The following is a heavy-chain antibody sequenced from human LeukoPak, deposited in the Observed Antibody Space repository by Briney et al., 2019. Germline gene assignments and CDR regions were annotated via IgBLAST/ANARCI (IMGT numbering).Heavy chain of an antibody. V-gene: IGHV3-23*01. CDR2: ISGSGGST. Sequence: PGGSLRLSCAASGFTFSSYAMSWVRQAPGKGLEWVSAISGSGGSTYYADSVKGRFTISRDNSKNTLYLQMNSLRAEDTAVYYCAKDGTYYDILTGYYLFFDYWGQGTLVTVSS. J-gene: IGHJ4*02. CDR1: GFTFSSYA. D-gene: IGHD3-9*01. CDR3: AKDGTYYDILTGYYLFFDY.